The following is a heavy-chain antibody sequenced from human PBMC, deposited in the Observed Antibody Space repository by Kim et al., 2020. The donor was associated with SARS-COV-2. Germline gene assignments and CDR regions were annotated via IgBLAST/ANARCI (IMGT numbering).Heavy chain of an antibody. CDR3: ARDAPVGSHFDY. D-gene: IGHD1-26*01. V-gene: IGHV6-1*01. J-gene: IGHJ4*02. Sequence: YAETVKSRITLSPDTSKNQFSLQLNSVTPEDTAVYYCARDAPVGSHFDYWGQGTLVTVSS.